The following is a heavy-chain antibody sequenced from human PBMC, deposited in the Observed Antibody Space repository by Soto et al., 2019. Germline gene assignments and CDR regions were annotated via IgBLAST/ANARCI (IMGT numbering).Heavy chain of an antibody. CDR1: GFTFSSYV. CDR2: ISGDGDTT. Sequence: EVQLLESGGGLVQPGGSLTFACGVSGFTFSSYVMSWVRQAPGKGLEWVSSISGDGDTTYYADSVKGRFTISRDDSRNTLYLHMSTLRAEDTALYYCVKDWSGNKCPCLDVWGQGTTVTVSS. CDR3: VKDWSGNKCPCLDV. V-gene: IGHV3-23*01. D-gene: IGHD3-3*01. J-gene: IGHJ6*02.